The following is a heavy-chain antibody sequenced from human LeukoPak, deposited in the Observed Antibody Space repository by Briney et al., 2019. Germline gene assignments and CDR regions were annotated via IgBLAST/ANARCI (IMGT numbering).Heavy chain of an antibody. V-gene: IGHV3-7*05. CDR1: GFTFSSYS. D-gene: IGHD1-7*01. J-gene: IGHJ4*02. CDR3: ARARNCDY. CDR2: INQDGSEK. Sequence: GGSLRLSCAASGFTFSSYSMNWVRQAPGKGLEWVANINQDGSEKYYVDSVKGRFTISRDNAKNSLSLQMNSLRAEDTAVYYCARARNCDYWGQGTLVTVSP.